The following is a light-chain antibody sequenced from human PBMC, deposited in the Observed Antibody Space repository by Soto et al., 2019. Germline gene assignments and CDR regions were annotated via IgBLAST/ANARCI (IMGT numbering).Light chain of an antibody. Sequence: EIVLTQSPATLSLSPGERATLSCRASQSVNSYLAWFQQKPGQAPRLLIHDASKRVTGIPARFSGSGSGTDFTLTITSLEPEDVAVYYCQQRGTLPFTFGGGTKVDIK. CDR1: QSVNSY. CDR2: DAS. J-gene: IGKJ4*01. CDR3: QQRGTLPFT. V-gene: IGKV3-11*01.